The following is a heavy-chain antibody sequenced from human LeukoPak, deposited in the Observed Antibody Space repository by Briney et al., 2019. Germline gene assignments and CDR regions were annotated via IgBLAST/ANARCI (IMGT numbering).Heavy chain of an antibody. D-gene: IGHD3-10*01. V-gene: IGHV4-59*08. J-gene: IGHJ3*02. CDR1: GGSISSYY. CDR3: ARHRYYGSGSPSRAFDI. Sequence: SSETLSLTCTVSGGSISSYYWSWIRQPPGKGLEWIGYIYYSGSTNYNPSLKSRVTISVDTSKNQFSLKLSSVTAADTAVYYCARHRYYGSGSPSRAFDIWGQGTMVTVSS. CDR2: IYYSGST.